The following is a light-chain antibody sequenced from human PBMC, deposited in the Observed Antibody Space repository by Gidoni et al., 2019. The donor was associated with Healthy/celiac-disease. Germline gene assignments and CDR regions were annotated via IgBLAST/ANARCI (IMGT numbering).Light chain of an antibody. J-gene: IGLJ3*02. V-gene: IGLV1-47*02. CDR1: SSNIGSNY. CDR3: AAWDDSLSGPV. Sequence: QSVLTQPPSASGPPVQRVTISCSGSSSNIGSNYVYWHQQLPGTAPKLLIYSNNQRPSGVPDRFSGSKSGTSASLAISGLRSEDEADYYCAAWDDSLSGPVFGGGTKLTVL. CDR2: SNN.